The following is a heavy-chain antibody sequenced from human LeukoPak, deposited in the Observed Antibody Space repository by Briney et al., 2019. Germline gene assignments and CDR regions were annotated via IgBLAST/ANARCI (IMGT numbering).Heavy chain of an antibody. CDR1: GGSISSGDYY. J-gene: IGHJ4*02. D-gene: IGHD6-19*01. Sequence: SETLSLTCTVSGGSISSGDYYWSWIRQPPGKGLEWIGDIYYSGSTYYNPSLKSRVTISVDTSKNQFSLKLSSVTAADTAVYYCASRPHSSGWGIDYWGQGTLVTVSS. CDR2: IYYSGST. CDR3: ASRPHSSGWGIDY. V-gene: IGHV4-30-4*08.